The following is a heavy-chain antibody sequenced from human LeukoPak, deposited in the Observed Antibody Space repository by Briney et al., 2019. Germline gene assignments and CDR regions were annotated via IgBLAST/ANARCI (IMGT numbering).Heavy chain of an antibody. CDR2: INWNGGST. CDR3: ARVAVPAALNWFDP. J-gene: IGHJ5*02. Sequence: GTGGSLRLSCVASGFTFDDHDMSWVRQAPGKGLEWVSNINWNGGSTGYIDSVKGRFTISRDNAKNSLYLQMNSRRAEDTAVYYCARVAVPAALNWFDPWGQGTLVTVSS. V-gene: IGHV3-20*04. D-gene: IGHD2-2*01. CDR1: GFTFDDHD.